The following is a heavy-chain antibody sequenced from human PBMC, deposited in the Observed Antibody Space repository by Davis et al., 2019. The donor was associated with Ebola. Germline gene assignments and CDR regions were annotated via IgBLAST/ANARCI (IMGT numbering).Heavy chain of an antibody. V-gene: IGHV3-21*04. Sequence: GESLKISCAASGFTFSTYSMSWVRQAPGKGLEWVSSISSDSDYIYYADSAKGRFTISRDNAKNSLYLQMNNLRVEDTAVYYCAKDWGYDWGVDYWGQGTLVTVSS. J-gene: IGHJ4*02. CDR2: ISSDSDYI. CDR3: AKDWGYDWGVDY. D-gene: IGHD5-12*01. CDR1: GFTFSTYS.